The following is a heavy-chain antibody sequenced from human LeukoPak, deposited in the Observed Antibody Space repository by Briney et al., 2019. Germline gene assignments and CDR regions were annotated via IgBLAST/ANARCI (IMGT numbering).Heavy chain of an antibody. Sequence: GGSLRLSCAASGFTFSSYAMSWVRQAPGKGLEWFLAISVGSTYYADSVKGRYTITRDNSKNSLYLQMNSLRAEDTAVYYCAKDGYSDYDPTYFDYWGQGTLVTVSS. CDR3: AKDGYSDYDPTYFDY. CDR2: ISVGST. V-gene: IGHV3-23*01. J-gene: IGHJ4*02. D-gene: IGHD5-12*01. CDR1: GFTFSSYA.